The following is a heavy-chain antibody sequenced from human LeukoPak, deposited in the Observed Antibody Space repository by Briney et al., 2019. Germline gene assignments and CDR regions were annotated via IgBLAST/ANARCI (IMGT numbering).Heavy chain of an antibody. CDR2: ISSSRGIK. CDR3: ARELHDYFYVDV. CDR1: GFTFSSYN. J-gene: IGHJ6*03. Sequence: RGGSLRLSCAASGFTFSSYNMIWVRQAPGKGLEWVSYISSSRGIKYYADSVKGRFTISRDNAKNSLFLQMNSLRAEDTAVYYCARELHDYFYVDVWGKGTTITVSS. D-gene: IGHD3-10*01. V-gene: IGHV3-48*01.